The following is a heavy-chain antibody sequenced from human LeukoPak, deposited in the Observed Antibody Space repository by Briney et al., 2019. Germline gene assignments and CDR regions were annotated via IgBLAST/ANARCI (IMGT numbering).Heavy chain of an antibody. D-gene: IGHD6-19*01. CDR2: IRPDGDRT. CDR3: AREQSGTRGWYTVDY. Sequence: TGGSLRLSCAASGFTFSTYAITRVRQGPGKGLEWVSAIRPDGDRTYYANSVRGRFTISRDNSKDTVYLQINGLRVEDTAVYYCAREQSGTRGWYTVDYWGQGTLVTVSS. CDR1: GFTFSTYA. J-gene: IGHJ4*02. V-gene: IGHV3-23*01.